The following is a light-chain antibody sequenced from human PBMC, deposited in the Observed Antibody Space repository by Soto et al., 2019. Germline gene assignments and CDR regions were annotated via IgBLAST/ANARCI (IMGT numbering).Light chain of an antibody. J-gene: IGKJ4*01. CDR3: QQFGVSPT. Sequence: EIVLTQSPGTLSLSPGERATLSCRASQSVSSSYLAWYQQKPGQAPRLLIYAASTRAAGIPARFSGSGSGTDFTLTISKLEPEDFAVYYCQQFGVSPTFGGGTKVDIK. CDR2: AAS. CDR1: QSVSSSY. V-gene: IGKV3-20*01.